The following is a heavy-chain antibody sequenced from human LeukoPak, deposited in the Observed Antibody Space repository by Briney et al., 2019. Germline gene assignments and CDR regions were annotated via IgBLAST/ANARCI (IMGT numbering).Heavy chain of an antibody. Sequence: GGSLRLSCANSGFTFREYAMTWVRQASGKGLEPVANSSGSGIMTYYADSVKGRFTVSGDNSKNMVYLQINSLTAADTAVYYCAKDRSIGTYYTFDHWGQGTLVTVSS. CDR1: GFTFREYA. J-gene: IGHJ4*02. V-gene: IGHV3-23*01. CDR2: SSGSGIMT. D-gene: IGHD1-26*01. CDR3: AKDRSIGTYYTFDH.